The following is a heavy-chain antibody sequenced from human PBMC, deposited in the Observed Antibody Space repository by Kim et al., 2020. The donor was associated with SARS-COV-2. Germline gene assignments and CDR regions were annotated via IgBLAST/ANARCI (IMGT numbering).Heavy chain of an antibody. CDR3: ARDYYDSSGFFGYYYGMDV. V-gene: IGHV4-59*13. CDR2: IYYSGST. CDR1: GGSISNYY. Sequence: SETLSLTCTVSGGSISNYYWSWIRQPPGKGLEWIGYIYYSGSTNYNPSLKSRVTISLDRSKNQFSLKRSSATAADTAVYFCARDYYDSSGFFGYYYGMDV. D-gene: IGHD3-22*01. J-gene: IGHJ6*01.